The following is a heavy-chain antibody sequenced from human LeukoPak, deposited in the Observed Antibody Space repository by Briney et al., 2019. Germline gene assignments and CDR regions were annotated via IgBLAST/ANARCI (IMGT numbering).Heavy chain of an antibody. V-gene: IGHV3-48*01. J-gene: IGHJ4*02. CDR2: ICSTSSTI. D-gene: IGHD5-24*01. CDR3: ARETPRRGETRDGYR. CDR1: GFTFSPYS. Sequence: PGGSLRLSCAASGFTFSPYSMNWVRQAPRKGLEWIAYICSTSSTIYYADSVRGRFTISRDNGENSVYLQMNSLRVEDTAVYYCARETPRRGETRDGYRWGQGTVVTVSS.